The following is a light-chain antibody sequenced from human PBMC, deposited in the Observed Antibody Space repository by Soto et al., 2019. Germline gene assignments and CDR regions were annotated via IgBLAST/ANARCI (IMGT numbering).Light chain of an antibody. CDR2: IKSDGSH. CDR1: SGHSDYA. V-gene: IGLV4-69*01. Sequence: QPVLTQSPSASASLGASVKLTCTLSSGHSDYAIAWHQQQPEKGPRYVMKIKSDGSHTKGDGIPDRFSGSSSGAERYLTISSLQSEDEADYYCQTWGTGIDVFGSGTKLTVL. J-gene: IGLJ1*01. CDR3: QTWGTGIDV.